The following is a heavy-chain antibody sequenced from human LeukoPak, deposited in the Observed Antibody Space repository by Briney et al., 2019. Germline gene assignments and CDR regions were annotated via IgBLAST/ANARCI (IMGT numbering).Heavy chain of an antibody. V-gene: IGHV4-34*01. CDR3: GYTAMANDAFDI. Sequence: PSETLSLTCTVSGGSTSTYYWSWIRQPPGKGLEWIGEINHSGSTNYNPSLKSRVTISVDTSENQFSLKLSSVTAADTAVYYCGYTAMANDAFDIWGQGTMVTVSS. CDR1: GGSTSTYY. J-gene: IGHJ3*02. CDR2: INHSGST. D-gene: IGHD5-18*01.